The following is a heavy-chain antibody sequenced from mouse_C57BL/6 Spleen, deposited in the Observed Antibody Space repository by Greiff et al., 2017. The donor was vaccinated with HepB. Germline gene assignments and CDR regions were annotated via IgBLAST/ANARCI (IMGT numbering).Heavy chain of an antibody. CDR1: GYTFTDYY. D-gene: IGHD1-1*01. Sequence: VQVVESGAELVRPGASVKLSCKASGYTFTDYYINWVKQRPGQGLEWIARIYPGSGNTYYNEKFKGKATLTAEKSSSTAYMQLSSLTSEDSAVYFCARGGEVTTGPFAYWGQGTLVTVSA. CDR2: IYPGSGNT. CDR3: ARGGEVTTGPFAY. V-gene: IGHV1-76*01. J-gene: IGHJ3*01.